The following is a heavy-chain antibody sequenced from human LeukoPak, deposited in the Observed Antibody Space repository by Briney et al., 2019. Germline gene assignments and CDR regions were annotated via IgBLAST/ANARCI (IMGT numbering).Heavy chain of an antibody. CDR1: GYSFTSSW. CDR3: ARMTGSYHSPLGY. D-gene: IGHD1-26*01. V-gene: IGHV5-51*01. CDR2: IYPGDSQT. Sequence: GEPLKISCKGSGYSFTSSWIGWVRQMPGKGLEWMGIIYPGDSQTRYSPSLQGQVTISADKSISTAYLQWSSLKASDTATYYCARMTGSYHSPLGYWGQGTLVTVSS. J-gene: IGHJ4*02.